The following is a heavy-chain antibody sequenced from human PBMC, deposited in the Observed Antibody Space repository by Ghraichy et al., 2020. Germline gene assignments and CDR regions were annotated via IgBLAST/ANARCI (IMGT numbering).Heavy chain of an antibody. J-gene: IGHJ2*01. CDR3: ATHNPPGVWHLDL. V-gene: IGHV1-69*13. CDR2: IVPIFGTT. Sequence: SVKVSCKASGGTFNSYSISWVRQAPGQGLEWMGIIVPIFGTTYYAQNFQGRVTITADESTSTAYMELSSLRSNDTAVYYCATHNPPGVWHLDLWGRGTLVTVSS. CDR1: GGTFNSYS. D-gene: IGHD7-27*01.